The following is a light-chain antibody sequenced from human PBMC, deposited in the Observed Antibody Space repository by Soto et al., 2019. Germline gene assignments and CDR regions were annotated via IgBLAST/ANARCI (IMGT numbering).Light chain of an antibody. Sequence: DIQRTQSPSALSASVGDRVTITCRASQSLDRWLAWYQQKPGKAPNLLIYDDSTSESGVPTRFSGSGSGTEYTLTITSLQPGDSATYYCQHYNSYPFTFGGGTKVEIK. CDR1: QSLDRW. CDR3: QHYNSYPFT. V-gene: IGKV1-5*01. J-gene: IGKJ4*01. CDR2: DDS.